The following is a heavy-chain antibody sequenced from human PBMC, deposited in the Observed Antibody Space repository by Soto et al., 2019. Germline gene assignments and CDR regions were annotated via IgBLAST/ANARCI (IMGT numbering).Heavy chain of an antibody. Sequence: EVQLVESGGGLAKPGGSLRLSCAASGFTFSSYSMNWVRQAPGKGLEWVSSISSSSSYIYYADSVKGRFNISRDNAKNSLYLQMNSLRAEDTAVYYCARGLPVEMATIGGFDYWGQGTLVTVSS. CDR3: ARGLPVEMATIGGFDY. J-gene: IGHJ4*02. CDR1: GFTFSSYS. CDR2: ISSSSSYI. V-gene: IGHV3-21*01. D-gene: IGHD5-12*01.